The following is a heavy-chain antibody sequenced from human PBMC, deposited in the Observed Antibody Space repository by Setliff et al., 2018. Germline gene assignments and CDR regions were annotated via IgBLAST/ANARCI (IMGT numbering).Heavy chain of an antibody. Sequence: ASVKVSCKASGYTFTSYGISWVRQAPGQGLEWMGWISAYNGNTNYAQMLQGRVTMTTDTSTSTAYMELRSLRSEDTAVYYCARESAYCSGASTMIDFPNPLQPLPWG. J-gene: IGHJ5*02. CDR2: ISAYNGNT. V-gene: IGHV1-18*01. D-gene: IGHD2-15*01. CDR3: ARESAYCSGASTMIDFPNPLQPLP. CDR1: GYTFTSYG.